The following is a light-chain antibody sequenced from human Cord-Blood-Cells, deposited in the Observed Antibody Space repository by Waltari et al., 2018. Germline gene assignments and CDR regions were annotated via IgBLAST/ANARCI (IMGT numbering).Light chain of an antibody. CDR1: QSVSSSY. Sequence: IVLTQSPGTLSLSPGERATLSCRASQSVSSSYLAWYQQKPGQAPRRLIYGASSRATGIPDRFSGSGSGTDFTLTISRLEPEDFAVDYCQQYGSSPLTFGRGTKVEIK. CDR3: QQYGSSPLT. V-gene: IGKV3-20*01. J-gene: IGKJ4*01. CDR2: GAS.